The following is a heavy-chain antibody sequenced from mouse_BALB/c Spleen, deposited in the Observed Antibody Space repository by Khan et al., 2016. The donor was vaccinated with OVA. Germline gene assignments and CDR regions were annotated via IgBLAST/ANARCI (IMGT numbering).Heavy chain of an antibody. CDR1: GFSLTSYG. J-gene: IGHJ1*01. V-gene: IGHV2-9*02. D-gene: IGHD2-1*01. Sequence: QVQLQQSGPGLVAPSQSLSITCTVSGFSLTSYGVHWVRQPPGKGLEWLGVIWTGGSTNYNSALMSRVSISKDNYKSQVFLKMNSLQTDDTAMYYCARYYGNYGWYFDVWGAGTTVTVSS. CDR3: ARYYGNYGWYFDV. CDR2: IWTGGST.